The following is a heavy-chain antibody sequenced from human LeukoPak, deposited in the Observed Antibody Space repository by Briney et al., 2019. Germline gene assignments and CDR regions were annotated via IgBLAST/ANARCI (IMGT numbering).Heavy chain of an antibody. CDR2: ISWNSGSI. CDR3: ARDTKKSGRYCGGDCYSR. CDR1: GFTFDDYA. J-gene: IGHJ4*02. D-gene: IGHD2-21*02. V-gene: IGHV3-9*01. Sequence: GGSLRLSCAASGFTFDDYAMHWVRQAPGKGLEWVSGISWNSGSIGYADSVKGRFTISRDNAKNSLYLQMNSLRAEDTAVYYCARDTKKSGRYCGGDCYSRWGQGTLVTVSS.